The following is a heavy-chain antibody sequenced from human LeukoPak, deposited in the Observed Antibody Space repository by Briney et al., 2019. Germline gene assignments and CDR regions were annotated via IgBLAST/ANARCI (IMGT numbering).Heavy chain of an antibody. D-gene: IGHD4-23*01. CDR3: ARELDYGGNSDGDY. V-gene: IGHV3-7*03. CDR1: GGTFSSYW. Sequence: PGGSLRLSCAASGGTFSSYWLTWVRQAPGKGLGWVCNIKQDGSERFYVDSLQGRFTISRDSAKKSLDLQMTSLRAEDTAVYYCARELDYGGNSDGDYWGQGTLVTVSS. CDR2: IKQDGSER. J-gene: IGHJ4*02.